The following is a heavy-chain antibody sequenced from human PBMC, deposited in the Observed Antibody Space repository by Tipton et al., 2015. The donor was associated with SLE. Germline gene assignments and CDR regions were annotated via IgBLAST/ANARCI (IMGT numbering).Heavy chain of an antibody. CDR1: GLSFRSYW. J-gene: IGHJ4*02. V-gene: IGHV3-7*04. D-gene: IGHD5-24*01. CDR3: ARGDANSGDY. Sequence: SLRLSCAASGLSFRSYWMSWVRQAPGKGLEWVANIKQDGSEKYYVDSVKGRFTISRDNAHNSLYVQMNSLRDEDTAVYYGARGDANSGDYWGQGTLATVSS. CDR2: IKQDGSEK.